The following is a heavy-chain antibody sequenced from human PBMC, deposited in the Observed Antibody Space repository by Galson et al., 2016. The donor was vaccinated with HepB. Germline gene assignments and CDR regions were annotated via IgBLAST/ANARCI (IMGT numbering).Heavy chain of an antibody. J-gene: IGHJ4*02. V-gene: IGHV3-30*04. Sequence: SLRLSCAASGFSFDSCAMNWVRQAPGRGLEWLALISHDVSNEYYADSVKGRFTISRDKSRDTLYLQMNSLRVEDTAVYYCSTDPVGLRFGAFDFWGQGTLVSVSS. D-gene: IGHD4-17*01. CDR3: STDPVGLRFGAFDF. CDR1: GFSFDSCA. CDR2: ISHDVSNE.